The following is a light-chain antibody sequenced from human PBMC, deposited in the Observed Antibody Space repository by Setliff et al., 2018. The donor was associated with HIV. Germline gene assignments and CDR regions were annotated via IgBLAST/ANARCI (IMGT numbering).Light chain of an antibody. J-gene: IGLJ1*01. CDR2: EVR. CDR3: CSYAGSGTNV. Sequence: QSALTQPASVSGSPGQSITISCTGTSSDVGNYNPVSWYQQHPGTAPKLIIFEVRNRPSGVSSRFSGSKSGNMASLTISGLQGDDEADYYCCSYAGSGTNVFGTGTKVTVL. V-gene: IGLV2-23*02. CDR1: SSDVGNYNP.